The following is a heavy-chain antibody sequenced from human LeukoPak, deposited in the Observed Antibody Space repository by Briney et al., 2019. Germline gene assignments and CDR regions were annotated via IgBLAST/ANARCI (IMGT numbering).Heavy chain of an antibody. CDR3: AREKLERRWIDYYYYYGMDV. CDR2: IYSGGST. V-gene: IGHV3-53*04. J-gene: IGHJ6*02. CDR1: GFTVSSNY. Sequence: GSLRLSCAASGFTVSSNYMSWVRQAPGKGLEWVSVIYSGGSTYYADSVKGRFTISRHNSKNTLYLQMNSLRAEDTAVYYCAREKLERRWIDYYYYYGMDVWGQGTTVTVSS. D-gene: IGHD1-1*01.